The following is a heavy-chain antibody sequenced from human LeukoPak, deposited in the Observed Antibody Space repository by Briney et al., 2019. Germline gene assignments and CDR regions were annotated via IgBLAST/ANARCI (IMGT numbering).Heavy chain of an antibody. CDR2: ISSSSSYI. D-gene: IGHD1-26*01. V-gene: IGHV3-21*01. CDR1: GFTFSSYS. CDR3: ARDIVGAHSNWFDP. Sequence: GGPLRLSCAASGFTFSSYSMNWVRQAPGKGLEWVSSISSSSSYIYYADSVKGRFTISRDNAKNSLYLQMNSLRAEDTAVYYCARDIVGAHSNWFDPWGQGTLVTVSS. J-gene: IGHJ5*02.